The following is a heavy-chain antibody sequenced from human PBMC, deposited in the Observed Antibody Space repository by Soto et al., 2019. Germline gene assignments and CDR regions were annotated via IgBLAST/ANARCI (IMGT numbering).Heavy chain of an antibody. J-gene: IGHJ3*02. CDR2: INHSGST. Sequence: AETLSLSCAVYRASFSRYYWSWIRQPPGKGLEWIGEINHSGSTNYNPSLKSRVTISVDTSKNQFSLKLSSVTAADTAVYYCARKEGDGYNSKGDAFDIWGQGTMVT. CDR3: ARKEGDGYNSKGDAFDI. CDR1: RASFSRYY. V-gene: IGHV4-34*01. D-gene: IGHD1-1*01.